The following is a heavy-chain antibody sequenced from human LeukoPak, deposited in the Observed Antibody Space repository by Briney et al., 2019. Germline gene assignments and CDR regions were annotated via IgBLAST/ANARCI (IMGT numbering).Heavy chain of an antibody. CDR3: ARNPSAAAGGEFDY. D-gene: IGHD3-16*01. CDR2: INAGNGNT. CDR1: GYTFTSYA. J-gene: IGHJ4*02. Sequence: ASVKVSCKASGYTFTSYAMHWVRQAPGQRLEWMGWINAGNGNTKYSQKFQGRVTITRDTSASTAYMELSSLRSEDTAVYYCARNPSAAAGGEFDYWGQGTLVTVSS. V-gene: IGHV1-3*01.